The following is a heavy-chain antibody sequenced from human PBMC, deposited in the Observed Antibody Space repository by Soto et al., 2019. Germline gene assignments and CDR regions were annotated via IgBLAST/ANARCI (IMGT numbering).Heavy chain of an antibody. V-gene: IGHV1-2*04. D-gene: IGHD3-22*01. J-gene: IGHJ3*02. CDR2: INPNSGGT. CDR1: GYTFTGYY. CDR3: ARVGRYYYDSVAAFDI. Sequence: ASVKVSCKASGYTFTGYYMHWVRQTPGQGLEWMGWINPNSGGTNYAQKFQGWVTMTRDTSISTAYMELSGLRSDDTAVYYCARVGRYYYDSVAAFDIWGQGTMVTVSS.